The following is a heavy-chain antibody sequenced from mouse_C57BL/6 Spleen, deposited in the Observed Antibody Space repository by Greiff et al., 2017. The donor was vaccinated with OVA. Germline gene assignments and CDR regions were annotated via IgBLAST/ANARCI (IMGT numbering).Heavy chain of an antibody. CDR1: GYSFTGYY. J-gene: IGHJ2*01. CDR3: ARIDYDSYYFDD. CDR2: INPSTGGT. V-gene: IGHV1-42*01. Sequence: EVQLQQSGPELVKPGASVKISCKASGYSFTGYYMNWVKQSPEKSLEWIGEINPSTGGTTYNQKFKAKATLTGDKSSSTAYMQLKSLTSEDSAVYYCARIDYDSYYFDDWGQGTTLTVSS. D-gene: IGHD2-4*01.